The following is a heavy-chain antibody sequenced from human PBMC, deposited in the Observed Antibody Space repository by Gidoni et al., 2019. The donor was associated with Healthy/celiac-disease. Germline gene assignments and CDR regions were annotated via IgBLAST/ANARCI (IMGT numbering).Heavy chain of an antibody. CDR3: ARDWHYYGSGNTYFDY. Sequence: QVQLVESGGGVVQPGRSLRLSCAASGFTFSSYAMHWVRQAPGKGLEWVAVISYDGSNKYYADSVKGRFTISRDNSKNTLYLQMNSLRAEDTAVYYCARDWHYYGSGNTYFDYWGQGTLVTVSS. J-gene: IGHJ4*02. CDR2: ISYDGSNK. D-gene: IGHD3-10*01. V-gene: IGHV3-30*01. CDR1: GFTFSSYA.